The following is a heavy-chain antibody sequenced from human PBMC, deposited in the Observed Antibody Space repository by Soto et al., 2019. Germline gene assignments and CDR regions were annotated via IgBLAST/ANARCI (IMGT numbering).Heavy chain of an antibody. CDR1: GFTFSSYA. CDR3: AKESYDYVWGSYRHHFDY. Sequence: EVQLLESGGGLVQPGGSLRLSCAASGFTFSSYAMSWVRQAPGKGLEWVSAISGSGGSTYYADSVKGRFTISRDNSKNPLYLQMNSLRAEDTAVYYCAKESYDYVWGSYRHHFDYWGQGTLVTVSS. D-gene: IGHD3-16*02. V-gene: IGHV3-23*01. CDR2: ISGSGGST. J-gene: IGHJ4*02.